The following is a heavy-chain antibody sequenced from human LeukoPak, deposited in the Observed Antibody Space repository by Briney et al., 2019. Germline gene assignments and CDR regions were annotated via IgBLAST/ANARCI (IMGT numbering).Heavy chain of an antibody. D-gene: IGHD1-26*01. CDR1: GFTFSSYW. V-gene: IGHV3-74*01. J-gene: IGHJ4*02. CDR2: INSDGSST. CDR3: ARGGGSYPHKNFDY. Sequence: PGGSLRLSCAASGFTFSSYWMHWVRQAPGKGLVWVSRINSDGSSTSYADSVKGRFTISRDNAKNTLYLQMNSLRAEDTAVYYCARGGGSYPHKNFDYWGQGTLVTVSS.